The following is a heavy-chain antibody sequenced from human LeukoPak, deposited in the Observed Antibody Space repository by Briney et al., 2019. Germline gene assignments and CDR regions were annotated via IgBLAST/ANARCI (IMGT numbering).Heavy chain of an antibody. CDR1: GGSISSYY. CDR2: IYSSGST. D-gene: IGHD5-12*01. J-gene: IGHJ4*02. Sequence: SETLSLTCTVSGGSISSYYWSWIRQPPGKGLEWIGSIYSSGSTCYNPSLRSRVTISVDTSKNQFSLKLSSVTAADTAVYYCARSGSGYLRYYFDYWGQGTLVTVSS. V-gene: IGHV4-39*07. CDR3: ARSGSGYLRYYFDY.